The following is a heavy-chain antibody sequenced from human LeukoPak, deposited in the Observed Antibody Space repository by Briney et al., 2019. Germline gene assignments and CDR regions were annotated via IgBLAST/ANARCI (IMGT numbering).Heavy chain of an antibody. Sequence: SETLSLACAVSGGSISSGSYYWSWIRQPAGKGLEWIGRIYTSGSTNYNPSLKSRVTISVDTSKNQFSLKLSSVTAADTAVYYCARWRGSGWLEDYWGQGTLVTVSS. J-gene: IGHJ4*02. CDR3: ARWRGSGWLEDY. D-gene: IGHD6-19*01. CDR2: IYTSGST. CDR1: GGSISSGSYY. V-gene: IGHV4-61*02.